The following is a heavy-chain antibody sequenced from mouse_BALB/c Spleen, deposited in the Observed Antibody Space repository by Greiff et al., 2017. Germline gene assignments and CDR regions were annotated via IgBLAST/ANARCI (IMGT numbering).Heavy chain of an antibody. CDR2: ISSGGSYT. CDR3: ARIYYGNYGDFDY. Sequence: EVKLVESGGDLVKPGGSLKLSCAASGFTFSSYGMSWVRQTPDKRLEWVATISSGGSYTYYPDSVKGRFTISRDNAKNTLYLQMSSLKSEDTAMYYCARIYYGNYGDFDYWGQGTTLTVSS. D-gene: IGHD2-1*01. V-gene: IGHV5-6*02. J-gene: IGHJ2*01. CDR1: GFTFSSYG.